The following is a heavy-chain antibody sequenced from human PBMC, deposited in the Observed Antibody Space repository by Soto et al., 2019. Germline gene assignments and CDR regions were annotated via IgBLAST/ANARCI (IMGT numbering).Heavy chain of an antibody. CDR1: GFSFSRFA. V-gene: IGHV3-23*01. J-gene: IGHJ4*02. D-gene: IGHD6-19*01. CDR3: ARGAVTGTSLFDY. Sequence: EVQLLESGGGLVQPGGSLRLSCAASGFSFSRFAMSWVRQAPGKGLEWVSSVSDVGGSTFYADSVEGRFTISRDYAKNSLYLQMDSLRHEDTAVYYCARGAVTGTSLFDYWGLGTLVTVSS. CDR2: VSDVGGST.